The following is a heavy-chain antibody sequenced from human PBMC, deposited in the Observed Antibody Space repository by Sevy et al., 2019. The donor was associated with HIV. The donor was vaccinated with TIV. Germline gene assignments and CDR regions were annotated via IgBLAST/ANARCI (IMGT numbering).Heavy chain of an antibody. Sequence: GGSLRLSCAASGFSLSRYSMNWVRQAPGKGLEWISYISDSSRTIYYEDSLRGRLTISRDNARNSLYLQMNSLQDEDTAVYFCARDPDYATDSESYFDLWGRGTLVTVSS. V-gene: IGHV3-48*02. D-gene: IGHD2-2*01. J-gene: IGHJ2*01. CDR3: ARDPDYATDSESYFDL. CDR2: ISDSSRTI. CDR1: GFSLSRYS.